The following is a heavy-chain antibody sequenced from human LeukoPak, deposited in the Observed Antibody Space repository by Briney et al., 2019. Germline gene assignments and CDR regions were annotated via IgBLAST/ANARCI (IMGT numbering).Heavy chain of an antibody. J-gene: IGHJ6*02. D-gene: IGHD5-12*01. CDR1: GFTLSSYP. CDR3: AKDIVATIGRYYYYGMDV. Sequence: GGSLSSSGEASGFTLSSYPISWFGQAPGKGLEWVSAISGSGGSTYYADSVKGRFTISRDNSKNTLYLQMNSLRAEDTAVYYCAKDIVATIGRYYYYGMDVWGQGTTVTVSS. V-gene: IGHV3-23*01. CDR2: ISGSGGST.